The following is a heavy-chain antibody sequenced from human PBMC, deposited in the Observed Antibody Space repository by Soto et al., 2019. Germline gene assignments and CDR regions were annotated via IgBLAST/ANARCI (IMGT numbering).Heavy chain of an antibody. CDR2: INAGNGNT. CDR1: GYTFTSYA. J-gene: IGHJ5*02. V-gene: IGHV1-3*01. D-gene: IGHD6-6*01. CDR3: ARDLSGYSSSYNWFDP. Sequence: ASVKVSCKASGYTFTSYAMHWVRQAPGQRLEWMGWINAGNGNTKYSQKFQGRVTITRDTSASTAYMELSSLRSEDTAVYHCARDLSGYSSSYNWFDPWGQGTLVTVSS.